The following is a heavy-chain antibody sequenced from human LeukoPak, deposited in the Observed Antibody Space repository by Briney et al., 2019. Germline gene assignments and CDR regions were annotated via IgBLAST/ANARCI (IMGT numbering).Heavy chain of an antibody. D-gene: IGHD6-19*01. CDR2: IYYSGST. CDR1: GGSVSSGSYY. CDR3: ASIPGIAVAGPGGQGWFDP. V-gene: IGHV4-61*01. J-gene: IGHJ5*02. Sequence: SETLSLTCTVSGGSVSSGSYYWSWIRQPPGKGLEWIVYIYYSGSTNYNPSLKSRVTISVDTSKNQFSLKLSSVTAADTAVYYCASIPGIAVAGPGGQGWFDPWGQGTLVTVSS.